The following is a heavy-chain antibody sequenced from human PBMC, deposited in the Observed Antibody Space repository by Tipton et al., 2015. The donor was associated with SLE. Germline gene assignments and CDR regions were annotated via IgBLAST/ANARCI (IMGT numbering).Heavy chain of an antibody. V-gene: IGHV4-59*12. D-gene: IGHD3-10*01. J-gene: IGHJ6*03. CDR3: ARAAGGNYRPWYYYMDF. CDR2: IYNSGRT. Sequence: LRLSCTVSGGSIRSYYWSWIRQSPGKGLEWIGYIYNSGRTNYNPSLESRVTISADTSKNRFSLKLTSVTAADTAVYHCARAAGGNYRPWYYYMDFWGKGTTVTVSS. CDR1: GGSIRSYY.